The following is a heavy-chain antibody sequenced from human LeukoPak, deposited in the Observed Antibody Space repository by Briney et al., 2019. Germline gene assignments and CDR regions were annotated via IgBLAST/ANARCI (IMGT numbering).Heavy chain of an antibody. CDR2: ISGSGGST. J-gene: IGHJ4*02. Sequence: GGSLRLSCAASGFTFSSYAISWVRQAPGKGLEWVSAISGSGGSTYYADSVKGRFTISRDNSKNTLYLQMNSLRAEDAAVYYCAKGLSGWPSPFDYWGQGTLVTVSS. D-gene: IGHD6-19*01. V-gene: IGHV3-23*01. CDR3: AKGLSGWPSPFDY. CDR1: GFTFSSYA.